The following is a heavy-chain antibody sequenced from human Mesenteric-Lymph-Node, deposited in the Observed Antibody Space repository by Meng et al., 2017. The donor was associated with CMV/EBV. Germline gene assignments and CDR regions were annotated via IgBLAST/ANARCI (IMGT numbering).Heavy chain of an antibody. Sequence: TLSLTCAVYGGSLSGYHWSWIRQPPGKGLEWIGEVNQIAGSNPTSSLQSRLTMSIDMSKNQFSLKLTSVTAADTAVYYCARGRIDAYWGQGTLVTVSS. V-gene: IGHV4-34*01. CDR2: VNQIAGS. CDR1: GGSLSGYH. D-gene: IGHD1-26*01. CDR3: ARGRIDAY. J-gene: IGHJ4*02.